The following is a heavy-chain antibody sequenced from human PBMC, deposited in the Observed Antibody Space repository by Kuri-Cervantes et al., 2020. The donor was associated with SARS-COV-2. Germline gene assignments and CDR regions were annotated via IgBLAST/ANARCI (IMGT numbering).Heavy chain of an antibody. CDR3: AKPHEPGISGSLCPFDF. CDR2: ISSSSSYI. D-gene: IGHD3-3*01. CDR1: GFTFSSYS. V-gene: IGHV3-21*04. Sequence: GESLKISCAASGFTFSSYSMNWVRQAPGKGLVWVSSISSSSSYIYYADSVKGRFTISRDNAKNSLYLHLNSLRPEDTALYYCAKPHEPGISGSLCPFDFWGQGTMVTVSS. J-gene: IGHJ3*01.